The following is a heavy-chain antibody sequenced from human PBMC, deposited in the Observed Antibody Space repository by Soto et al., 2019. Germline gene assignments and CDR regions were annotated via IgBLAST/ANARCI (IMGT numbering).Heavy chain of an antibody. CDR2: TRNKANSYTT. J-gene: IGHJ6*02. CDR1: GFTFSDYY. D-gene: IGHD3-10*01. V-gene: IGHV3-72*01. Sequence: PGGSLRLSCAASGFTFSDYYMDWVRQAPGKGLEWVGRTRNKANSYTTEYAASVKGRFTISRDDSKNSLYLQMNSLKTEDTAVYYCTTEPYYYGSGSYYLFYYYYYYGMDVWGQGTTVTVSS. CDR3: TTEPYYYGSGSYYLFYYYYYYGMDV.